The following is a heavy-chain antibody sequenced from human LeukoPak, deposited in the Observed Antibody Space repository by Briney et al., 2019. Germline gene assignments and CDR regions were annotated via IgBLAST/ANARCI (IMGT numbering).Heavy chain of an antibody. Sequence: ASVKVSCKASGYTFTSYYMHWVRQAPGQGLEWMGIINPSGGSTSYAQKFQGRVTMTRDTSISTAYMELSRLRSDDTAVYYCARTTGSSGYYPTDYWGQGTLVTVSS. CDR3: ARTTGSSGYYPTDY. CDR1: GYTFTSYY. CDR2: INPSGGST. J-gene: IGHJ4*02. V-gene: IGHV1-46*01. D-gene: IGHD3-22*01.